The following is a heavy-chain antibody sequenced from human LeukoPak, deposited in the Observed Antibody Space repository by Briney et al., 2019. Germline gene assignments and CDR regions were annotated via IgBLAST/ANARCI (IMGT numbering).Heavy chain of an antibody. CDR1: GGSISSSNW. J-gene: IGHJ4*02. V-gene: IGHV4-4*02. Sequence: SGTLSLTCAVSGGSISSSNWWSWVRQPPGKGLEWIEEIYHSGSANYNPSLKSRVTISVDKSKNQFSLKLSSVTAADTAVYYCARFSVAVAGPKLDYWGQGTLVTVSS. CDR3: ARFSVAVAGPKLDY. D-gene: IGHD6-19*01. CDR2: IYHSGSA.